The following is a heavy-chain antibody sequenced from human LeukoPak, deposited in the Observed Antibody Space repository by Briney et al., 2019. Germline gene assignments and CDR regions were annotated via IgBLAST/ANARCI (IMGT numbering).Heavy chain of an antibody. CDR1: GGSISSISYY. CDR2: IYYSGST. V-gene: IGHV4-39*01. Sequence: SETLSLTCTVSGGSISSISYYWGWIRQPPGKGLEWIGSIYYSGSTYYNPSLKSRVTIAVYTYKNQFYLKLSSVTAADTAVYYCASIVVVVAAEGYWGQGTLVTVSS. D-gene: IGHD2-15*01. J-gene: IGHJ4*02. CDR3: ASIVVVVAAEGY.